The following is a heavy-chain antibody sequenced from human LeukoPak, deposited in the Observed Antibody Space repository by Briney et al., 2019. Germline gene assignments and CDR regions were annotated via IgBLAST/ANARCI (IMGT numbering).Heavy chain of an antibody. CDR3: ARKLRATVTAYFSDFDY. CDR2: ISSSSSYI. J-gene: IGHJ4*02. V-gene: IGHV3-21*01. CDR1: GFTVSSIY. D-gene: IGHD2-21*02. Sequence: GGSLRLSCAASGFTVSSIYMSWVRQAPGKGLEWVSSISSSSSYIYYADSVKGRFTISRDDAKHSLYLQMDSLRAEDTAVYYCARKLRATVTAYFSDFDYWGQGTLVTVSS.